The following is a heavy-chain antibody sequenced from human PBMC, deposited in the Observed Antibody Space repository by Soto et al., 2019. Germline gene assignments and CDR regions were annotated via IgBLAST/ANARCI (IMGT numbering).Heavy chain of an antibody. Sequence: EVQLVESGGGLVQPGGSLRLSCAASGFTFSSYDMHWVRQATGKGLEWVSAIGTAGDTYYPGSVKGRFTLSRENAKNSLYLQMNSLIAGDTAVYYCARGATPTDWYFDLWGRGTLITVSS. V-gene: IGHV3-13*04. CDR2: IGTAGDT. CDR3: ARGATPTDWYFDL. CDR1: GFTFSSYD. J-gene: IGHJ2*01. D-gene: IGHD5-12*01.